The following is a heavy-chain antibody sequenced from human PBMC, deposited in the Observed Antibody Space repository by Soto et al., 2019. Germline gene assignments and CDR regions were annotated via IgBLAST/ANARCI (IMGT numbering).Heavy chain of an antibody. CDR1: GYTFSSYA. Sequence: SVKVSCKASGYTFSSYAISWVRQAPGQGLEWMGGIIPIFGTANYAQKFQGRVTITADESTSTAYMELSSLRSEDTAVYYCARGPYSYGKTLYYYYYGMDVWGQGTTVTVS. CDR2: IIPIFGTA. CDR3: ARGPYSYGKTLYYYYYGMDV. J-gene: IGHJ6*02. D-gene: IGHD5-18*01. V-gene: IGHV1-69*13.